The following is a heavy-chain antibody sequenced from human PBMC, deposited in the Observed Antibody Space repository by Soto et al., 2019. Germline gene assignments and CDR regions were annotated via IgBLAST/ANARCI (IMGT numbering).Heavy chain of an antibody. J-gene: IGHJ6*02. CDR3: ARGLNSVTMIVVVPSAPMDV. CDR2: IRAYNGNT. CDR1: GYTFTSYG. V-gene: IGHV1-18*01. Sequence: QVQLVQSGAEVKKPGASVKVSCKASGYTFTSYGISWVRQAPGQGLEWMGWIRAYNGNTNYAHKLQGRVTMTTDTSTSTAYMELRSLRSDDTAVYYCARGLNSVTMIVVVPSAPMDVWGQGTTVTVSS. D-gene: IGHD3-22*01.